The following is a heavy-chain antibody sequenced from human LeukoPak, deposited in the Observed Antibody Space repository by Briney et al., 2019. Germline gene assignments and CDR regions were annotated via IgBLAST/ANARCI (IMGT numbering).Heavy chain of an antibody. D-gene: IGHD4-17*01. CDR3: STVTLGLDY. Sequence: LEWIGEINHSGSTNYNPSLKSRVTISVDTSKNQFSLKLSSVTAADTAVYYCSTVTLGLDYWGQGTLVTVSS. J-gene: IGHJ4*02. V-gene: IGHV4-34*01. CDR2: INHSGST.